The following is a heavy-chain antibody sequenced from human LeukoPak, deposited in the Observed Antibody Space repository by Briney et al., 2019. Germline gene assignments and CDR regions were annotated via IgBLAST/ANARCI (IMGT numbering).Heavy chain of an antibody. CDR2: IYYSGST. Sequence: SETLSLTCTVSAYSISSGYYWGWIRQPPGKGLEWIGSIYYSGSTYYNPSLKSRVTISVDTSKNQFSLKLSSVTAADTAVYYCAREGIVGATFDYWGQGTLVTVSS. CDR1: AYSISSGYY. V-gene: IGHV4-38-2*02. D-gene: IGHD1-26*01. CDR3: AREGIVGATFDY. J-gene: IGHJ4*02.